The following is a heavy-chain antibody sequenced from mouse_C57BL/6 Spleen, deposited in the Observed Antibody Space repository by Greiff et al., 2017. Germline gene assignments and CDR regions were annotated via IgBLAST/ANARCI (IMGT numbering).Heavy chain of an antibody. V-gene: IGHV1-82*01. J-gene: IGHJ2*01. Sequence: QVQLQQSGPELVKPGASVKISCKASGYAFRSSWMNWVKQRPGTGLEWIGRIYPGDGDTNYNGQFKGKATLTEDKSSSTAYMQLSSLTSEDSAVYFCAIITTVVADCDYWGQGTTLTVSS. CDR2: IYPGDGDT. CDR1: GYAFRSSW. D-gene: IGHD1-1*01. CDR3: AIITTVVADCDY.